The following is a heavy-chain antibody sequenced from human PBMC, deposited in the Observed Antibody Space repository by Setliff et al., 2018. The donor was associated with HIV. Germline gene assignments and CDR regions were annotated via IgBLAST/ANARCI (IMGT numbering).Heavy chain of an antibody. Sequence: SETLSLTCAVYGGSVSGHYWGWFRQPPGKGLEWIGEITPSGATNYLPSLKSRVTMSLDTSKNQFSLNLNSVTAADTAVYYCARGYYNFWSGYYDSRFPNPIDAFDIWGQGTMVTVSS. CDR3: ARGYYNFWSGYYDSRFPNPIDAFDI. CDR1: GGSVSGHY. V-gene: IGHV4-34*01. CDR2: ITPSGAT. D-gene: IGHD3-3*01. J-gene: IGHJ3*02.